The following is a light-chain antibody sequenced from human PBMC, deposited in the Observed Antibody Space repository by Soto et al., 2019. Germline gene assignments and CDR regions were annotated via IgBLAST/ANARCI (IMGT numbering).Light chain of an antibody. Sequence: EIVLTQSPGTLSLSPGERATLSCRASQSVSSSYLAWYQQKPGQAPRLLIYGASSRATGIPDRFSGSGSGTDFNLNISRLETEDFAVYYCQQYGSSPLTFGGGTKVDIK. CDR3: QQYGSSPLT. CDR2: GAS. V-gene: IGKV3-20*01. CDR1: QSVSSSY. J-gene: IGKJ4*01.